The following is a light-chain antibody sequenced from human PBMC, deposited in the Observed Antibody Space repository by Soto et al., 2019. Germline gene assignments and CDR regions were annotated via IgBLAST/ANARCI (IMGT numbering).Light chain of an antibody. CDR3: QQSYSTPRT. CDR1: QSISSY. J-gene: IGKJ1*01. CDR2: AAS. V-gene: IGKV1-39*01. Sequence: DIQMTQSPSSLSASVGDRSTSPCRASQSISSYLNWYQQKPGKAPKLLIYAASSLQSGVPSRFSGSGSGTDFTLTISSLQPEDFATYYCQQSYSTPRTFGQGTKVDIK.